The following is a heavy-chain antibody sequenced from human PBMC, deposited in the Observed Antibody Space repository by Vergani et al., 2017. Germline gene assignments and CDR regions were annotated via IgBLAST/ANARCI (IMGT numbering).Heavy chain of an antibody. CDR1: GFTFSSYS. V-gene: IGHV3-48*01. CDR3: ARDIVDSMVRGSFLAASDAFDI. D-gene: IGHD3-10*01. Sequence: EVQLVESGGGFLQPGGSLRLSCAASGFTFSSYSMNWVRQAPGKGLEWVSYFSRSSSTIYYADSVKGRFTISRDNAKNSLYLQMNSLRAEDTAVYYCARDIVDSMVRGSFLAASDAFDIWGQGTMVTVSS. CDR2: FSRSSSTI. J-gene: IGHJ3*02.